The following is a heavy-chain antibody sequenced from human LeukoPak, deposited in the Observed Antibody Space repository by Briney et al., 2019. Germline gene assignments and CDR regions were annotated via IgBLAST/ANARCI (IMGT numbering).Heavy chain of an antibody. CDR3: ASHFFDSSGYGAEDH. V-gene: IGHV1-69*05. CDR2: IISIFGTH. J-gene: IGHJ4*02. D-gene: IGHD3-22*01. Sequence: GASVKVSCKASGGIFSGYAIRWGRQAPGQGGEWMGRIISIFGTHNYAQKFQGRVTITTDESTSTVFMELSSLRSEDTAVYYCASHFFDSSGYGAEDHWGQGTLVTVSS. CDR1: GGIFSGYA.